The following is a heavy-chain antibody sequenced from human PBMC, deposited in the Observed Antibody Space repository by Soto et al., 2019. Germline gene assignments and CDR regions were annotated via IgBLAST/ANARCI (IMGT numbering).Heavy chain of an antibody. CDR3: AKDRYWRDTFEI. V-gene: IGHV3-23*01. Sequence: GGSLRLSCAASGITFSTSAMTWVRQAPGKGLEWVSVISGGAGFTYYADSVKGRFTISRDSSTNMLYLQMNSLRAEDTAIYYCAKDRYWRDTFEIWGQGLMVTGSS. CDR2: ISGGAGFT. J-gene: IGHJ3*02. CDR1: GITFSTSA. D-gene: IGHD2-15*01.